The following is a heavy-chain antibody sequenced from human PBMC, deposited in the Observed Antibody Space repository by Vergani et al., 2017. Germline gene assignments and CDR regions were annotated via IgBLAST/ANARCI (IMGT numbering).Heavy chain of an antibody. CDR3: ASSGVSGDYYYYGMDV. CDR1: GGSISSYY. CDR2: IYTSGST. J-gene: IGHJ6*02. Sequence: QVQLQESGPGLVKPSETLSLTCTVSGGSISSYYWSWIRQPAGKGLEWIGRIYTSGSTNSNPSLKSRVTISVDTSKNQFSLKLRSVTAADTAVYYCASSGVSGDYYYYGMDVWGQGTTVTVSS. V-gene: IGHV4-4*07. D-gene: IGHD1-26*01.